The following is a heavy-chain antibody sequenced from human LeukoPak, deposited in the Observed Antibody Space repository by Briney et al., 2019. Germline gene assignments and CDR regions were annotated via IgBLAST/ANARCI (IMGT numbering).Heavy chain of an antibody. Sequence: PGGSLRLSCAASGFTFSSYGMHWVRQAPGKGLEWVAVIWYDGSNKYYADSVKGRFTISRDNSKNTLYLQMNSLRAEDTAVYYCARNFGSSGYYPFDYWGQGTLVTVSS. D-gene: IGHD3-22*01. J-gene: IGHJ4*02. V-gene: IGHV3-33*01. CDR3: ARNFGSSGYYPFDY. CDR2: IWYDGSNK. CDR1: GFTFSSYG.